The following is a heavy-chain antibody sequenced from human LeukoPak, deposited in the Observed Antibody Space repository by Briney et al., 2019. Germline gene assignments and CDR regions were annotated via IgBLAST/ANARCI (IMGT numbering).Heavy chain of an antibody. CDR3: ARDLSGSSVDY. V-gene: IGHV1-2*02. CDR2: INPNSGGT. J-gene: IGHJ4*02. D-gene: IGHD1-26*01. Sequence: ASVKVSCKASGYTFKGYYMHWVRQAPAQGLEWMGWINPNSGGTNYAQKFQGRVTMTRDTSISTAYMELSRLRSDDTAVYYCARDLSGSSVDYWGQGTLVTVSS. CDR1: GYTFKGYY.